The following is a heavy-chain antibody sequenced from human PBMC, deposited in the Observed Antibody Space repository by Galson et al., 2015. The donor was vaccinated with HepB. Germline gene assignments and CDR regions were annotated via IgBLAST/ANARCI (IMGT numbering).Heavy chain of an antibody. V-gene: IGHV3-15*01. CDR3: RGDYVGSDYYYYGMDV. Sequence: SLRLSCAASGFTVSSNYMSWVRQAPGKGLEWVGRIKSKTDGGTTDYAAPVKGRFTISRDDSKNTLYLQMNSLKTEDTAVYYCRGDYVGSDYYYYGMDVWGQGTTVTVSS. CDR1: GFTVSSNY. D-gene: IGHD4-23*01. J-gene: IGHJ6*02. CDR2: IKSKTDGGTT.